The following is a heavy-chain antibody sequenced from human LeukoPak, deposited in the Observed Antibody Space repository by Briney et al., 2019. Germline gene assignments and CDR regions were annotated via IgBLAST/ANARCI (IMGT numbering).Heavy chain of an antibody. D-gene: IGHD5-18*01. V-gene: IGHV3-23*01. CDR3: AKDLSYGFDY. CDR1: GFAFSIYA. CDR2: ISATDSRP. Sequence: GGSLRLSCAASGFAFSIYAMSWVRQAPGKGLEWGSAISATDSRPYYADSVKGRFTISRDNSKSTLYLQLNGLRGEDTAIYYCAKDLSYGFDYWGQGTLVTVSS. J-gene: IGHJ4*02.